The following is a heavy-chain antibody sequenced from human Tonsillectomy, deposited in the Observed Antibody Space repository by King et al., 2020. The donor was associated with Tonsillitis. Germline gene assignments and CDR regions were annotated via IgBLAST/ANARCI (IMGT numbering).Heavy chain of an antibody. V-gene: IGHV2-5*02. CDR1: GFSLSTSGMG. CDR3: AHKPKPLWHRYFDP. Sequence: TLKESGPTLVKPTQTLTLTYTFSGFSLSTSGMGVGWIRQPPGKALEWLALLYWDDDKRYSPSLKSRLNNTKDTSKNQVVLTMTNMDPVDTATYYCAHKPKPLWHRYFDPWGQGTLVTVSS. D-gene: IGHD3-10*01. J-gene: IGHJ4*02. CDR2: LYWDDDK.